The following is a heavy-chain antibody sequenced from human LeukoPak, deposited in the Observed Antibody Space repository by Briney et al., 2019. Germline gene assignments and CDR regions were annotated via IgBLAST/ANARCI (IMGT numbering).Heavy chain of an antibody. CDR3: ARDRPRPYYYYGMDV. CDR2: ISAYNGNT. J-gene: IGHJ6*04. Sequence: ASVKVSCKASGYTFTSYGISWVRQAPGQGLEWMGWISAYNGNTNYAQKLQGRVTMTTDTSTSTAYMELRSLRSDDTAVYYCARDRPRPYYYYGMDVWGKGTTVTFSS. CDR1: GYTFTSYG. V-gene: IGHV1-18*04.